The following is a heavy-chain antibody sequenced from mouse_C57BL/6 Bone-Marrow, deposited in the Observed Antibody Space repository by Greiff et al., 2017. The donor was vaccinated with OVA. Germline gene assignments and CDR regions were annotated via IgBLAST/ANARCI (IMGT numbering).Heavy chain of an antibody. CDR2: ISNGGGST. J-gene: IGHJ3*01. Sequence: EVNVVESGGGLVQPGGSLKLSCAASGFTFSDYYMYWVRQTPEKRLEWVAYISNGGGSTYYPDTVKGRFTISRDNAKNTLYLQMSRLKSEDTAMYYCARQRPLAYWGQGTLVTVSA. CDR1: GFTFSDYY. CDR3: ARQRPLAY. V-gene: IGHV5-12*01.